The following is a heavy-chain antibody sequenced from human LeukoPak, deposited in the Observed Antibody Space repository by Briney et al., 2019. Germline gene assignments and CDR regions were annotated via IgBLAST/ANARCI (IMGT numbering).Heavy chain of an antibody. V-gene: IGHV3-53*01. J-gene: IGHJ6*02. D-gene: IGHD6-6*01. CDR3: GGSSSDYYYYGMDV. CDR1: GFTVSSTY. CDR2: IYSVGST. Sequence: GGSLRLSCEASGFTVSSTYMSWFRKAPGKGLEWVSAIYSVGSTYSADSVKGRFTISRDNSKNTLYLQMNSLRAEDTAVYYCGGSSSDYYYYGMDVWGQGTTVTVSS.